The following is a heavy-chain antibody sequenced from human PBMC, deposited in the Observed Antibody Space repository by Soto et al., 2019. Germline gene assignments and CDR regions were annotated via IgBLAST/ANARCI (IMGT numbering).Heavy chain of an antibody. CDR1: GFTFSSFW. J-gene: IGHJ4*02. CDR2: IKTDGSET. CDR3: TSDRYPRFYHGSGSYPYY. D-gene: IGHD3-10*01. Sequence: PGGSLRLSCAASGFTFSSFWMSWVRQAPGKGLEWVANIKTDGSETHYVDSVKGRFTISRDNPKTSLVLQMNSLRVEDTAAYFCTSDRYPRFYHGSGSYPYYWGQGTPVTVSS. V-gene: IGHV3-7*03.